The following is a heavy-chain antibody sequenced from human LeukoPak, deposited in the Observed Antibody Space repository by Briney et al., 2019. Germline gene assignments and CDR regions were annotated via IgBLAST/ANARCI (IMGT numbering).Heavy chain of an antibody. Sequence: SMKVSCKASGGTFSSYAISWVRQAPGQGLEWMGGIIPIFGTANYAQKFQGRVTITADESTSTAYMELSSLRSEDTAVYYCARDLGSSGWYTPYWGQGTLVTVSS. CDR1: GGTFSSYA. V-gene: IGHV1-69*13. CDR3: ARDLGSSGWYTPY. CDR2: IIPIFGTA. D-gene: IGHD6-19*01. J-gene: IGHJ4*02.